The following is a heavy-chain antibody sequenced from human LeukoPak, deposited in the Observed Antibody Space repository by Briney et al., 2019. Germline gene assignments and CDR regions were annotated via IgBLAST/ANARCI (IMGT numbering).Heavy chain of an antibody. J-gene: IGHJ4*02. CDR2: INHSGST. CDR3: ARHARRGYSYGYSSYYFDY. V-gene: IGHV4-34*01. Sequence: PSGTLSLTCAVYGGSFSGYYWSWIRQPPGKGLEWIGEINHSGSTNYNPSLKSRVTISVDTSKNQFSLKLSSVTAADTAVYYCARHARRGYSYGYSSYYFDYWGQGTLVTVSS. D-gene: IGHD5-18*01. CDR1: GGSFSGYY.